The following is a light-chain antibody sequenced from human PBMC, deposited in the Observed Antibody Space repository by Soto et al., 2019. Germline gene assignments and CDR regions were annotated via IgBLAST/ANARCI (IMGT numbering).Light chain of an antibody. CDR1: QSVTTW. Sequence: DIHLTQSPSTLSASVGDRVTITCRASQSVTTWLSWYQQKPGKAPKLLIYDASGLERGVPSRFSGSGSGTQFTLTIGSLQPDDFATYYSQQYKSDSQTFGQGTKVEIK. CDR3: QQYKSDSQT. J-gene: IGKJ2*01. V-gene: IGKV1-5*01. CDR2: DAS.